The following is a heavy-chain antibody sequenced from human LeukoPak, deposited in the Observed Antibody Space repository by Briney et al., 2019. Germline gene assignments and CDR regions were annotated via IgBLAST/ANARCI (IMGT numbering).Heavy chain of an antibody. CDR3: ASGGHVRVYDSSAYYGHY. D-gene: IGHD3-22*01. Sequence: ASVKVSCKASGYTFTSYYMHWVRQAPGQGLEWMGIINPSGGSTSYAQKFQGRVTMTRDMSTSTVYMELSSLRSEDTAVYYCASGGHVRVYDSSAYYGHYWGQGTLVTVSS. CDR2: INPSGGST. CDR1: GYTFTSYY. J-gene: IGHJ4*02. V-gene: IGHV1-46*01.